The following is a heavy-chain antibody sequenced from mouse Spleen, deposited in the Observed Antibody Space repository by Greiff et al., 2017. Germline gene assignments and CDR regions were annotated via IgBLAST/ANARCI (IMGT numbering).Heavy chain of an antibody. CDR3: ARRLGGY. V-gene: IGHV1-42*01. CDR1: GYSFSGYY. Sequence: VQLQQSGPELVKPGASVKISCKASGYSFSGYYMNWVKQSPEKSLEWIGEINPNTGDTTYNQKFKARATLTVDKSSSTAYMQLRSLTSEDSAVYYCARRLGGYWGQGTTLTVSS. J-gene: IGHJ2*01. CDR2: INPNTGDT. D-gene: IGHD3-3*01.